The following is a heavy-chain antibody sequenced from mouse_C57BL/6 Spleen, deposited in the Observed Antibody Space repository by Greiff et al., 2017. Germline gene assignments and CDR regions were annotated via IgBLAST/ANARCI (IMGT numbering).Heavy chain of an antibody. CDR3: VSRCTAV. V-gene: IGHV10-1*01. CDR1: GFSFNTYA. Sequence: GGGLVQPKGSLKLSCAASGFSFNTYAMNWVRQAPGKGLEWVARIRSKSNNYATYYADSVKDRFTISRDDSESMLYLQMNNLKTEDTAMYYCVSRCTAVWGQGTSVTVSS. D-gene: IGHD3-3*01. CDR2: IRSKSNNYAT. J-gene: IGHJ4*01.